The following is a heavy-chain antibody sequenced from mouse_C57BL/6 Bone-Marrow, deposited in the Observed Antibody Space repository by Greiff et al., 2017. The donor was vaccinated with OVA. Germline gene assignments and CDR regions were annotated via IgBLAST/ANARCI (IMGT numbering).Heavy chain of an antibody. CDR3: AREERWAYYGNYPDY. CDR1: GYTFTDYN. V-gene: IGHV1-22*01. CDR2: INPNNGGT. D-gene: IGHD2-10*01. Sequence: EVQLQQSGPELVKPGASVKMSCKASGYTFTDYNMHWVKQSHGKSLEWIGYINPNNGGTSYNQKFKGKATLTVNKSSSTAYMELRSLTSEDSAVYYCAREERWAYYGNYPDYWGQGTTLTVSS. J-gene: IGHJ2*01.